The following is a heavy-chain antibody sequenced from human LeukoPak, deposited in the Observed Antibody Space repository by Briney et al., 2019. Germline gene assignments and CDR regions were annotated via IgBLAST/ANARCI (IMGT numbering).Heavy chain of an antibody. J-gene: IGHJ4*02. Sequence: ASVKVSCKASGYTFTSYGISWVRQAPGQGLEWMGWISAYNGNTNYAQKLQGRVTMTTDTSTSTAYMELRSLRSDDTAVYYCARGRRYYDSSGYYYYPDYWGQGTLVTVSS. CDR2: ISAYNGNT. D-gene: IGHD3-22*01. CDR3: ARGRRYYDSSGYYYYPDY. CDR1: GYTFTSYG. V-gene: IGHV1-18*01.